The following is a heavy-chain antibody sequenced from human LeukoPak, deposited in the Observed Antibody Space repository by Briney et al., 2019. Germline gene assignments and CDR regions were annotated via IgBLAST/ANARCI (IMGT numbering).Heavy chain of an antibody. D-gene: IGHD6-19*01. CDR1: GFTFSSYA. CDR2: INHSGST. J-gene: IGHJ5*02. CDR3: AVGRDAVAGNNWFDP. V-gene: IGHV4-34*08. Sequence: KSGGSLRLSCAASGFTFSSYAMSWIRQPPGKGLEWIGEINHSGSTNYNPSLKSRVTISVDTSKNQFSLKLSSVTAADTAVYYCAVGRDAVAGNNWFDPWGQGTLVTVSS.